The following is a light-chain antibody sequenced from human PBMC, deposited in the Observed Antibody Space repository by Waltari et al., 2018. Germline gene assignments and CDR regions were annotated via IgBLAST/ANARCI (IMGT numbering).Light chain of an antibody. Sequence: DIQMTQSPPSLSASIGDRVTITCRASQNIRNNLNWYQQKPGKAPKLLIYAASNLQRGVPSRFSVSGSGTDFTLTILSLEPDDFATYYCQQSSGTPPRTFGQGTKVDIK. J-gene: IGKJ1*01. CDR2: AAS. V-gene: IGKV1-39*01. CDR1: QNIRNN. CDR3: QQSSGTPPRT.